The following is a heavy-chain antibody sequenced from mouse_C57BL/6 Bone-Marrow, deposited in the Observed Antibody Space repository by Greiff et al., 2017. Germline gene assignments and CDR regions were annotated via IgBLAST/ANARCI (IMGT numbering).Heavy chain of an antibody. CDR1: GFTFSSYA. CDR3: ARGPLGRDYCDY. CDR2: ISDGGSYT. V-gene: IGHV5-4*01. D-gene: IGHD4-1*01. Sequence: EVHLVESGGGLVKPGGSLKLSCAASGFTFSSYAMSWVRQTPEKRLEWVATISDGGSYTYYPDNVKGRFTISRDNAKNNLYLQMSHLKSEDTAMYYCARGPLGRDYCDYGGQGTTLTVSS. J-gene: IGHJ2*01.